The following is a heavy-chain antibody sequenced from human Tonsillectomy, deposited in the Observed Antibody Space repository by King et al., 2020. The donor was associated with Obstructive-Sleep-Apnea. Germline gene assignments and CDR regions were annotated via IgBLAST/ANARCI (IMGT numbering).Heavy chain of an antibody. CDR3: ARDRRGKDYFDSSGYYLGWFDP. V-gene: IGHV1-18*01. CDR2: ISAYNGNT. J-gene: IGHJ5*02. CDR1: GYTFTSYG. D-gene: IGHD3-22*01. Sequence: QLVQSGAEVKKPGASVKVSCKASGYTFTSYGINWVRQAPGQGLEWMGWISAYNGNTNYAQKLQGRVTMTTDTSTSKAYMVLRSLRSDDTAVYYCARDRRGKDYFDSSGYYLGWFDPWGQGTLVTVSS.